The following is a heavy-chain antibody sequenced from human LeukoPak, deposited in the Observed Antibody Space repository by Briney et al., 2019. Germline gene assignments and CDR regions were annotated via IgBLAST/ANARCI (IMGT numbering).Heavy chain of an antibody. CDR3: ARGGIQVSGIDEFDY. D-gene: IGHD6-19*01. V-gene: IGHV3-13*01. CDR1: GFTFIDYD. Sequence: GESLRLSCAASGFTFIDYDMHWVRQVIGKGLEWVSAIGIRGDTHYSGSVKGRFTISRENAESSLYLQMNSLRAEDTAVYYCARGGIQVSGIDEFDYWGQGTLVTVSS. CDR2: IGIRGDT. J-gene: IGHJ4*02.